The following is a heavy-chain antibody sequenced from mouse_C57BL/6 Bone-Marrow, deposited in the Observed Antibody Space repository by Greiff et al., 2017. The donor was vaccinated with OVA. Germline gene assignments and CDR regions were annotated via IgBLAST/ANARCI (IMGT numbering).Heavy chain of an antibody. D-gene: IGHD2-3*01. CDR2: INPSTGGT. V-gene: IGHV1-42*01. J-gene: IGHJ2*01. CDR3: ARDGYYLFDY. CDR1: GYSFTGYY. Sequence: VQLQQSGPELVKPGASVKISCKASGYSFTGYYMNWVKQSPEKSLEWIGEINPSTGGTTYNQKFKAKATLTVDKSSSTAYMQLKSLTSEDSAVYYCARDGYYLFDYWGQGTTLTVSS.